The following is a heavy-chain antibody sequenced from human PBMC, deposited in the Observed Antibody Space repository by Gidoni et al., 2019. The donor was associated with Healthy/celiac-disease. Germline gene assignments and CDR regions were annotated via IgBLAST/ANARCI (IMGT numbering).Heavy chain of an antibody. CDR2: IYTSGST. Sequence: QVQLQESGPGLVKPSQTLSLTCTVSGGSISRGSYYWRWIRQPAGNGLELIGRIYTSGSTNYNPSLKRRVTISVDTSKNQFSLKLSSVTAADTAVYYCARDGAGDAFDIWGQGTMVTVSS. J-gene: IGHJ3*02. CDR1: GGSISRGSYY. V-gene: IGHV4-61*02. CDR3: ARDGAGDAFDI. D-gene: IGHD2-15*01.